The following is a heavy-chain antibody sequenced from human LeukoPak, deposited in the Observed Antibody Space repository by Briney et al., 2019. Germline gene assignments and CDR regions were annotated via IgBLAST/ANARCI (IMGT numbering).Heavy chain of an antibody. J-gene: IGHJ5*02. CDR3: ARDMPHNCFDP. V-gene: IGHV1-46*01. CDR1: GASSTNYY. CDR2: IYPGGGWT. D-gene: IGHD2-2*01. Sequence: GASVKVSCKASGASSTNYYIHWVRQAPGQGLEWVGLIYPGGGWTNYAQKFQGRVTMTTDTSTGTVYMELSSLRSEDTAVYYCARDMPHNCFDPWGQGTLVTVSP.